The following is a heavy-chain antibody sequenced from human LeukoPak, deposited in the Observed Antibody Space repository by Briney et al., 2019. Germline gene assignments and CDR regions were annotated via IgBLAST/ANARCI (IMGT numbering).Heavy chain of an antibody. CDR2: FDPEDGET. CDR3: ARAYSSSWHHDY. Sequence: ASVKVSCKVSGYTLTELSMHWVRQAPGKGLEWMGGFDPEDGETIYAQKFQGRVTMTTDTSTSTAYMELRSLRSDDTAVYYCARAYSSSWHHDYWGQGTLVTVSS. D-gene: IGHD6-13*01. J-gene: IGHJ4*02. V-gene: IGHV1-24*01. CDR1: GYTLTELS.